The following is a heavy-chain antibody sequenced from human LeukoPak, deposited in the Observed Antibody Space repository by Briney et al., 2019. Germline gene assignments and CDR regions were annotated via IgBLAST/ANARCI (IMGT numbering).Heavy chain of an antibody. CDR3: ARGQTTVTN. CDR1: GFTFSSYW. D-gene: IGHD4-17*01. CDR2: IKQDGSEK. Sequence: GGSLILSCAASGFTFSSYWMSWVRQAPGKGLEWVANIKQDGSEKYYVASVKGRFTIPRDNAKNSLYPQMNSLRAEDTAVYYCARGQTTVTNWGQGTLVTVSS. J-gene: IGHJ4*02. V-gene: IGHV3-7*03.